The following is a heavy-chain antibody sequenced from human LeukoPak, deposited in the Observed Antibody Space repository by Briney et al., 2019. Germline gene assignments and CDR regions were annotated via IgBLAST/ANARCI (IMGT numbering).Heavy chain of an antibody. CDR3: AKETRLLLYFGESTPFDY. CDR1: GITFSNSA. V-gene: IGHV3-23*01. CDR2: IRGRGGNT. J-gene: IGHJ4*02. Sequence: GGSLRLSCAASGITFSNSAMSWVRQAPGKGLEWVSAIRGRGGNTYYADSVKGRFTISRDNSKNTLSLQMNSLRAEDTAVYYCAKETRLLLYFGESTPFDYWGQGTLVTVSS. D-gene: IGHD3-10*01.